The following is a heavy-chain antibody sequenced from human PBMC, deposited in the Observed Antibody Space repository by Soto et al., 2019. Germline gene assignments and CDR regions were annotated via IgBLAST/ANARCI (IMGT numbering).Heavy chain of an antibody. CDR1: GYTFTSCY. CDR3: ARGGGEYYYDSSGYYYPFDY. V-gene: IGHV1-46*01. Sequence: ASVKVSCKASGYTFTSCYMHWVRQAPGQGLEWMGIINPSGGSTSYAQKFQGRVTMTRDTSTSTVYMELSSLRSEDTAVYYCARGGGEYYYDSSGYYYPFDYWGQGTLVTVSS. CDR2: INPSGGST. D-gene: IGHD3-22*01. J-gene: IGHJ4*02.